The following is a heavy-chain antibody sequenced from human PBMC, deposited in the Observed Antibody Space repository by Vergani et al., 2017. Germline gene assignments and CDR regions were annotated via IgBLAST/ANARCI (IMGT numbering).Heavy chain of an antibody. CDR2: IYHSGST. Sequence: QVQLQESDPGLVKPSETLSLTCAVSGYSISSGYYWGWIRQPPGKGLEWIGSIYHSGSTYYNPSLKSRVTISVDTSKNQFSLRLTTLTAADTAVYYCARQFWVSQGVGAFETWGRGTEVSVSS. J-gene: IGHJ3*02. D-gene: IGHD3-16*01. CDR3: ARQFWVSQGVGAFET. V-gene: IGHV4-38-2*01. CDR1: GYSISSGYY.